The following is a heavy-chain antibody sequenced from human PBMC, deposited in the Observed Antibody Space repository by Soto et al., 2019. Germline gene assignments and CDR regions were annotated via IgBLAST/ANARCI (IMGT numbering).Heavy chain of an antibody. CDR3: AGEGIQLWLHAFDI. J-gene: IGHJ3*02. Sequence: GSLRLSCAASGFTFSDCYMSWIRQAPGKGLEWVSYISSSGSTIYYADSVKGRFTISRDNAKNSLYLQMNSLRAEDTAVYYCAGEGIQLWLHAFDIWGQGTMVTVSS. CDR1: GFTFSDCY. D-gene: IGHD5-18*01. V-gene: IGHV3-11*01. CDR2: ISSSGSTI.